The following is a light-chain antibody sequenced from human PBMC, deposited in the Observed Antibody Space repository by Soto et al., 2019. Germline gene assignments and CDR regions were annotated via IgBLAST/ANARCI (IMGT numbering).Light chain of an antibody. J-gene: IGKJ1*01. CDR1: QSISSY. Sequence: DIQMTQSPSSLSASVGDRVTITCRASQSISSYLNWYQQKPGKAPKLLIYAASSLQSEVPSRFSGSGSGTDFTLTISSLQPEDFATYYCQQSYSSWAFGQGTKVDIK. CDR2: AAS. CDR3: QQSYSSWA. V-gene: IGKV1-39*01.